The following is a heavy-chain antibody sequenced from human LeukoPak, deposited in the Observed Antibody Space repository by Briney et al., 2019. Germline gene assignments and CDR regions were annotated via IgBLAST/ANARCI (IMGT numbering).Heavy chain of an antibody. CDR3: ASWGGNYDAFDI. CDR2: IYHSGST. D-gene: IGHD4-23*01. CDR1: GYSISSGYY. V-gene: IGHV4-38-2*01. J-gene: IGHJ3*02. Sequence: SETLSLTCAVSGYSISSGYYWGWIRQPPGKGLEWIGSIYHSGSTYYNPSLKSRVTMSVDTSKNQFSLKLSSVTAADTAVYYCASWGGNYDAFDIWGQGTMVTVSS.